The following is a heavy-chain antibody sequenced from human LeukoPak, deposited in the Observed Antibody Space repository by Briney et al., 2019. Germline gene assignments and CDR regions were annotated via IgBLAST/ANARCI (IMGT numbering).Heavy chain of an antibody. CDR2: IYYSGST. Sequence: PSETLSLTCTVSGGSISSSSYYWGWIRRPPGKGLECIGSIYYSGSTYYNPSLKSRVTISVDTSKNQFSLKLSSVTAADTAVYYCASCPWFGEDVGYWGQGTLVTVSS. CDR3: ASCPWFGEDVGY. D-gene: IGHD3-10*01. V-gene: IGHV4-39*07. CDR1: GGSISSSSYY. J-gene: IGHJ4*02.